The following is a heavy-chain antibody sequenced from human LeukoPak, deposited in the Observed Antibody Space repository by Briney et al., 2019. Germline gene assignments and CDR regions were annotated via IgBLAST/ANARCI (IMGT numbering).Heavy chain of an antibody. J-gene: IGHJ4*02. D-gene: IGHD3-10*01. CDR3: AKGPSFGINPFDY. Sequence: GGSLRLSCAASGFTFSSYAMNWVRQAPGKGLEWVSTISGSGGTTYYADSVKGRFTISRDNSRNTLYLQVNSLRAEDTAVYYCAKGPSFGINPFDYWGQGTLVTVSS. CDR1: GFTFSSYA. V-gene: IGHV3-23*01. CDR2: ISGSGGTT.